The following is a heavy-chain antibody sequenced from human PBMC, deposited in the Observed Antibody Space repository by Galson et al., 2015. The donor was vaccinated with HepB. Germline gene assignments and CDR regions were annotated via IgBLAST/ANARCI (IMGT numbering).Heavy chain of an antibody. V-gene: IGHV3-66*01. D-gene: IGHD6-19*01. CDR2: IYTGGST. J-gene: IGHJ6*02. CDR1: GFTVSSSY. CDR3: ARDVRVATQYGSGWNWSYYGMGV. Sequence: SLRLSCAASGFTVSSSYMTWVRQAPGKGLEWVSLIYTGGSTYYADSVKGRFTISRDNSKNTVYLQMKTLKVEDTGVYYCARDVRVATQYGSGWNWSYYGMGVWGQGTTVTVSS.